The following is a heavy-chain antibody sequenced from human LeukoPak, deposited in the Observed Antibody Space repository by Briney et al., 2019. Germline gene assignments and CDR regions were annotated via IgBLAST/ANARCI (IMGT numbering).Heavy chain of an antibody. D-gene: IGHD6-19*01. CDR3: ARDVAVAGTGRDY. CDR2: IYYSRST. V-gene: IGHV4-39*07. J-gene: IGHJ4*02. Sequence: PSETLSLTCTVSGGSISSSSYYWGWIRQPPGKGLEWIGSIYYSRSTYYNPSLKSRITISVDTSKNQFSLKLSSVTAADTAVYYCARDVAVAGTGRDYWGQGTLVTVSS. CDR1: GGSISSSSYY.